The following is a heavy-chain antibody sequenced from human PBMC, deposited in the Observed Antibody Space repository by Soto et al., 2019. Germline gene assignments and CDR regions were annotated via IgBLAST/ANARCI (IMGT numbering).Heavy chain of an antibody. CDR3: ARWYYYDSSGHWYFDL. V-gene: IGHV1-18*01. CDR2: ISAYNGNT. J-gene: IGHJ2*01. D-gene: IGHD3-22*01. Sequence: ASVKVSCKASGYTFTSYGISWVRQAPGQGLEWMEWISAYNGNTNYAQKLQGRVTMTTDTSTSTAYMELRSLRSDDTAVYYCARWYYYDSSGHWYFDLWGRGTLVTVSS. CDR1: GYTFTSYG.